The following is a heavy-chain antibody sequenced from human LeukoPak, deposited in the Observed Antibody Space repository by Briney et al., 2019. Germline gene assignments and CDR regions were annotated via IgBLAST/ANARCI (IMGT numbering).Heavy chain of an antibody. J-gene: IGHJ4*02. Sequence: SETLSLTCSVSGGSISSYYWSWIRQPPGKGLEWIGYILYSGSTYYNPSLKSRVTISVDTSRNQFSLKFSSVAAADTAVYYCARRVAIAGMFDDWGQGTLVTVSS. V-gene: IGHV4-59*08. D-gene: IGHD6-13*01. CDR3: ARRVAIAGMFDD. CDR1: GGSISSYY. CDR2: ILYSGST.